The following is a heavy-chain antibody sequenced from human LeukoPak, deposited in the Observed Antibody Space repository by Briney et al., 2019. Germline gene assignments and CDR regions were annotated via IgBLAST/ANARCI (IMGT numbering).Heavy chain of an antibody. J-gene: IGHJ5*02. CDR3: AKVDMNEEAYYDILTGPLSFDP. CDR2: ISSSSSYV. CDR1: GFTFSSYS. Sequence: GGSLRLSCAASGFTFSSYSMNWVRQAPGKGLEWVSSISSSSSYVYYADSVKGRFTISRDNAKNSLYLQMNSLRAEDTAVYYCAKVDMNEEAYYDILTGPLSFDPWGQGTLVTVSS. V-gene: IGHV3-21*04. D-gene: IGHD3-9*01.